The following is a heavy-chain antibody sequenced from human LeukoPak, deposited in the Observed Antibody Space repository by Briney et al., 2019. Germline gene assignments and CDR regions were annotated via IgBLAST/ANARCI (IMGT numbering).Heavy chain of an antibody. Sequence: ASVKVSCKASGFTFTSYDINWVRQATGQGLEWMGWMNPNSGNTGYAQKFQGRVTMTRNTSISTAYMELSSLRSEDTAVYYCARGHSTLLWFGETLVPFDAFDIWGQGTMVTVSS. D-gene: IGHD3-10*01. CDR1: GFTFTSYD. J-gene: IGHJ3*02. CDR3: ARGHSTLLWFGETLVPFDAFDI. V-gene: IGHV1-8*01. CDR2: MNPNSGNT.